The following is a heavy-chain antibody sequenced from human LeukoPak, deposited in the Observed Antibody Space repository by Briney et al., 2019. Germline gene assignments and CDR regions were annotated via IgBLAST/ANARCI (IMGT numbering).Heavy chain of an antibody. CDR1: GASFSSYY. Sequence: SETLSLTCTVSGASFSSYYWSWVRQPPGKGLEWIGEIYHSGSTNYNPSLKSRVTISVDKSKNQFSLKLSSVTAADTAVYYCARDHYMDVWGKGTTVTVSS. J-gene: IGHJ6*03. CDR3: ARDHYMDV. CDR2: IYHSGST. V-gene: IGHV4-4*02.